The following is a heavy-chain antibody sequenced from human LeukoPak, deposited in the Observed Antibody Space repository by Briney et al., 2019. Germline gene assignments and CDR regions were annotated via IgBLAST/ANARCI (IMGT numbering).Heavy chain of an antibody. CDR3: ARPGYSSSGYAFDAFDF. V-gene: IGHV4-39*01. CDR1: GGSISSSSDY. CDR2: IYYSGST. D-gene: IGHD6-13*01. J-gene: IGHJ3*01. Sequence: SETLSLTCTVSGGSISSSSDYWGWLRQPPGKGLEWIGSIYYSGSTYYNPSLKSRVTISVHTSKHQFSLKVGSVTAADTAVYYCARPGYSSSGYAFDAFDFWGQGTMVTVSS.